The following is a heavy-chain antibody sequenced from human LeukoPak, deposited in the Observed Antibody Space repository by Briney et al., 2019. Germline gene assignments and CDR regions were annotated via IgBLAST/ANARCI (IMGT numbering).Heavy chain of an antibody. V-gene: IGHV3-9*01. J-gene: IGHJ2*01. CDR3: AKASEEMATRYFDL. D-gene: IGHD5-24*01. Sequence: GGSLRLSCAASGFTFDDYAMHWVRQAPGKGLEWASGISWNSGSIGYADSVKGRFTISRDNAKNSLYLQMNSLRAEDTALYYCAKASEEMATRYFDLWGRGTLVTVSS. CDR1: GFTFDDYA. CDR2: ISWNSGSI.